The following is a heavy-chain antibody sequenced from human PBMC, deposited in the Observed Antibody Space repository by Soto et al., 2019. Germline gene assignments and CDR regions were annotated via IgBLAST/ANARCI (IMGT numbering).Heavy chain of an antibody. CDR1: GYTFYSHS. Sequence: QAQLVQSGAEVRKPGASVKVSCKASGYTFYSHSISWVRQAPGQGLEWMGRSNADYGNTQYAQKFRGRVTMTTDTSTTTVYMELTNLRSDDTAVYYCARCIQGDYYYGMDVWGQGTTVTVSS. D-gene: IGHD5-18*01. CDR2: SNADYGNT. CDR3: ARCIQGDYYYGMDV. J-gene: IGHJ6*02. V-gene: IGHV1-18*01.